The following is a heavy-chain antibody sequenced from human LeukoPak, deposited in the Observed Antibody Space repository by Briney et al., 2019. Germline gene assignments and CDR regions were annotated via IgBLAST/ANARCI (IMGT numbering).Heavy chain of an antibody. V-gene: IGHV3-33*01. CDR3: ASRYDYSNYIDY. CDR2: IWYDGSNK. J-gene: IGHJ4*02. Sequence: PGGSLRLSCAASGFTFSSYGMHWVRQAPSKGLEWVAVIWYDGSNKYYADSVKGRFTISRDNSKNTLYLQMNSLRAEDTAVYYCASRYDYSNYIDYWGQGTLVTVSS. CDR1: GFTFSSYG. D-gene: IGHD4-11*01.